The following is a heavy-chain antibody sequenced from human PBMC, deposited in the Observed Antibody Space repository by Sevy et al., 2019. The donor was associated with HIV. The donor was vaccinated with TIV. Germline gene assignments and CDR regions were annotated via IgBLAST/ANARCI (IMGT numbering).Heavy chain of an antibody. CDR2: ISYDGNNK. J-gene: IGHJ4*02. CDR1: GFIFSTYS. CDR3: VRAYSSWFGTVHY. D-gene: IGHD6-13*01. V-gene: IGHV3-30-3*01. Sequence: GGSLRLSCAASGFIFSTYSMHWVRQAPGKGLEWVAAISYDGNNKYYADSVKGRFTISRDNPKNTLFLQVNSLRPEDTAVYYCVRAYSSWFGTVHYWGQGTLVTVSS.